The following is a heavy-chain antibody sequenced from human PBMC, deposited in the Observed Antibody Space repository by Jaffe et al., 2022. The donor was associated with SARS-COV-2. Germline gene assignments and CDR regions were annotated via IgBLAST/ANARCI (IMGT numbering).Heavy chain of an antibody. CDR1: GFIFSSYS. D-gene: IGHD2-2*02. Sequence: QVQLVESGGDVVQPGRSLRLSCAASGFIFSSYSIHWVRQAPGKGLEWVAVISHDGSDKLYADSVKGRFTISRDNSKNTLYLQLNSLRAEDTAVYYCARGGGYCSVTSCYKPLFDYWGQGALVTVSS. J-gene: IGHJ4*02. V-gene: IGHV3-30*03. CDR2: ISHDGSDK. CDR3: ARGGGYCSVTSCYKPLFDY.